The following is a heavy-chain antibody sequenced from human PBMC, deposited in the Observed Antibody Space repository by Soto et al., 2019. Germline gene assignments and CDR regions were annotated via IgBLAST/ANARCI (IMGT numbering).Heavy chain of an antibody. J-gene: IGHJ4*02. V-gene: IGHV3-23*01. Sequence: GGSLRLSCAASGFTFSSYAMSWVRQAPGKGLEWVSAISGSGGSTYYADSVKGRFTISRDNSKNTLYLQMNSLRAEDTAVYYCAKVPRAAIAVAGNFDYWGQGTLVTVSS. D-gene: IGHD6-19*01. CDR2: ISGSGGST. CDR1: GFTFSSYA. CDR3: AKVPRAAIAVAGNFDY.